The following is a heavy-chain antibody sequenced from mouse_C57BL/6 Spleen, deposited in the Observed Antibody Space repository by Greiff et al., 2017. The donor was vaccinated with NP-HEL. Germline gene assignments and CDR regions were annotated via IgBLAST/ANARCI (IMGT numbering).Heavy chain of an antibody. V-gene: IGHV1-22*01. D-gene: IGHD1-1*01. J-gene: IGHJ1*03. CDR3: ARENYYGSSWNFDV. Sequence: VQLQQSGPELVKPGASVKMSCKASGYTFTDYNMHWVKQSHGKSLEWIGYINPNNGGTSYNQKFKGKATLTVNKSSSTAYMELRSLTSEDSAVYYCARENYYGSSWNFDVWGTGTTVTVSS. CDR1: GYTFTDYN. CDR2: INPNNGGT.